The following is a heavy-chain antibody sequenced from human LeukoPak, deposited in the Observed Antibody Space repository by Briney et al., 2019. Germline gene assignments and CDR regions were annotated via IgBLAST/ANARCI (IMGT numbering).Heavy chain of an antibody. CDR1: GFTVSDNY. J-gene: IGHJ5*02. Sequence: GGSLRLSCAASGFTVSDNYMSWVRQARGKGLEWVSVMYSRGDTYYANSVKGRFTFSRDISKNTLYLQMNGLRTEDTAMYYCARDAPQVPAAGVLASWGQGTLVIVSS. CDR3: ARDAPQVPAAGVLAS. CDR2: MYSRGDT. V-gene: IGHV3-53*01. D-gene: IGHD6-13*01.